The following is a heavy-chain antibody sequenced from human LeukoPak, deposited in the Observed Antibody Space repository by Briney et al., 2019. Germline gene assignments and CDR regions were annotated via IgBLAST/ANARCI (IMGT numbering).Heavy chain of an antibody. J-gene: IGHJ5*02. CDR3: ARDQSTSWYEGWFDP. Sequence: SDTLSLTCTVSGGSISPYYWSWIRQPAGKGLEWIGRIYTSGNTKYNPSLKSRVTMSVDTSKNQFSLKLSSVTAADTAVYYCARDQSTSWYEGWFDPWGQGILVTVCS. V-gene: IGHV4-4*07. CDR1: GGSISPYY. CDR2: IYTSGNT. D-gene: IGHD2-2*01.